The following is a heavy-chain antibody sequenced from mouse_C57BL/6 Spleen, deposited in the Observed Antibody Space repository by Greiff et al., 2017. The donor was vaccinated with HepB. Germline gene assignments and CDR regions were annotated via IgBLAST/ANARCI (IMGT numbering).Heavy chain of an antibody. CDR1: GYTFTSYW. Sequence: EVQLQESGTVLARPGASVKMSCKTSGYTFTSYWMHWVKQRPGQGLEWIGAIYPGNSDTSYNQKFKGKAKLTAVTSASTAYMELSSLTNEDSAVYYCTRAYYYGSSPWYYFDYWGQGTTLTVSS. V-gene: IGHV1-5*01. CDR2: IYPGNSDT. D-gene: IGHD1-1*01. CDR3: TRAYYYGSSPWYYFDY. J-gene: IGHJ2*01.